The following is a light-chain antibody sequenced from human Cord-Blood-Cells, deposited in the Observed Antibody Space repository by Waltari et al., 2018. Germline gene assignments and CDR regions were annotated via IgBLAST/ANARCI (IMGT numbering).Light chain of an antibody. CDR3: QQANSFPLT. CDR1: QSISSW. CDR2: DAS. Sequence: GDRVTITCRASQSISSWLAWYQQKPGKAPKLLIYDASSLESGVPSRFSGSGSGTEFTLTISSLQPEDFATYYCQQANSFPLTFGGGTKVEIK. J-gene: IGKJ4*01. V-gene: IGKV1-12*01.